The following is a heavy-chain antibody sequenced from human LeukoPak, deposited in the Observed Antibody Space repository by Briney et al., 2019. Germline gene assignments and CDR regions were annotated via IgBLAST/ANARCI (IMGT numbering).Heavy chain of an antibody. Sequence: GGSLRLSCAASGFTFSSYAMSWVRQAPGKGLEWVSAISGSGGSTYYADSVKGRFTISRDNSKNTLYLQMNSLRAEDTAVYYCAKTPVKRPYRYYGMDVWGQGTTVTVSS. CDR3: AKTPVKRPYRYYGMDV. V-gene: IGHV3-23*01. CDR1: GFTFSSYA. J-gene: IGHJ6*02. D-gene: IGHD2-2*02. CDR2: ISGSGGST.